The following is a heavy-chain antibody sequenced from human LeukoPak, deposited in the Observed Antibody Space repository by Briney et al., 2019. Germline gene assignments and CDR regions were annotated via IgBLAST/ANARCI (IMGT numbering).Heavy chain of an antibody. CDR3: ARGATWVTPDYYSYYMDV. J-gene: IGHJ6*03. CDR2: ISSDGSNK. V-gene: IGHV3-30*04. CDR1: GFTFSRNA. D-gene: IGHD4-23*01. Sequence: GGSLRLSCAASGFTFSRNAIRWVRQAPGKGLEWVAIISSDGSNKYHADSVKGRFTISRDNSKNTLFLQMNSLRDEDTAVYYCARGATWVTPDYYSYYMDVWGKGTTVTVSS.